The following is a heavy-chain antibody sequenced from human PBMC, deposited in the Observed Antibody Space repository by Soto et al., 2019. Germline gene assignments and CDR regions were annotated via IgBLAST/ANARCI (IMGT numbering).Heavy chain of an antibody. Sequence: GSLRLSCAASGFTFSTYGMQWVRQAPGKGLEWVAVISYDGYLKYYVDAVKGRFTVARDNSKNTLFLEMNSLRVEDTAVYFCAKDFKVSGSHYGTLNYYYGMDVWGQGTTVTVSS. J-gene: IGHJ6*02. V-gene: IGHV3-30*18. CDR1: GFTFSTYG. D-gene: IGHD3-10*01. CDR2: ISYDGYLK. CDR3: AKDFKVSGSHYGTLNYYYGMDV.